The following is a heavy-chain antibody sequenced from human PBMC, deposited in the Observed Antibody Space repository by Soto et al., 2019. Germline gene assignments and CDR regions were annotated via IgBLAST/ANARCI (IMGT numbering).Heavy chain of an antibody. CDR3: AHSVVAGLGYYFDY. J-gene: IGHJ4*02. V-gene: IGHV2-5*02. D-gene: IGHD6-19*01. Sequence: QITLKESGPTLVKPTQNLTLTCTFSGFSLSSTRVAVGWIPQPQGKALEWLALIYWDDDKRYSPFLKSRLTITKETSKNLLVLTMTNMDPVETATYYYAHSVVAGLGYYFDYWRQGTLVTVSS. CDR2: IYWDDDK. CDR1: GFSLSSTRVA.